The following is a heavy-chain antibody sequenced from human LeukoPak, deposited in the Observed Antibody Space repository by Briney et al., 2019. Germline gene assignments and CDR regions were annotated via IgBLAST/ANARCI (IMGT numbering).Heavy chain of an antibody. J-gene: IGHJ5*02. D-gene: IGHD3-10*01. CDR3: ALSRGSPGWFDP. CDR2: IIPIFGTA. CDR1: GGTFTSYA. Sequence: ASVTVSFTASGGTFTSYAISWVRQAPGQGLEWMGGIIPIFGTANYAQKFQGRVTITTDESTSRAYMELSSLRSEDTAVYYCALSRGSPGWFDPWGQGTLVTVSS. V-gene: IGHV1-69*05.